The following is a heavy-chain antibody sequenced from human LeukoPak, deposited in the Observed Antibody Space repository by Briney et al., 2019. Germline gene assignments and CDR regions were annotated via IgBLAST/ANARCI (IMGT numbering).Heavy chain of an antibody. CDR1: GFTFSSYA. Sequence: GGSLRLSCAASGFTFSSYAMSWVRQAPGKGLEWVSAISGSGGSTYYADSVKGRFTISRDNSKNTLYLQVSSLRAEDTAVYYCAKLVWHTAPSIYFDYWGQGTLVTVSS. CDR3: AKLVWHTAPSIYFDY. CDR2: ISGSGGST. V-gene: IGHV3-23*01. J-gene: IGHJ4*02. D-gene: IGHD5-18*01.